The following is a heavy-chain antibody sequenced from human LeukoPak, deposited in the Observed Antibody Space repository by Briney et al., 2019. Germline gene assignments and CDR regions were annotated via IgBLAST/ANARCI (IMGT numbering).Heavy chain of an antibody. V-gene: IGHV4-39*01. CDR2: IYYSGST. J-gene: IGHJ4*02. D-gene: IGHD3-10*01. CDR1: GGSISSSSYY. Sequence: ASETLSLTCTVSGGSISSSSYYWGWIRQPPGKGLEWIGSIYYSGSTYYNPSLKSRVTISVDTSKNQFSLKLSSVTAADTAVYYCARCLRGAAPHFDYWGQGTLVTVSS. CDR3: ARCLRGAAPHFDY.